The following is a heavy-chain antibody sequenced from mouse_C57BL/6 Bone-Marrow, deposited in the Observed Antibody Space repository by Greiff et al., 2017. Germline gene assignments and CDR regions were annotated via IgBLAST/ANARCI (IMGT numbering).Heavy chain of an antibody. CDR3: ARLSWDFDN. Sequence: EVQLVESGAELVKPGASVKLSCTASGFNIKDYYMHWVKQRPEQGLEWIGWIDPEDGDTKYAPEFQGKATITADTSSNTAYLQLSSLTSEDTAVYYCARLSWDFDNCGQGTTLTVSS. J-gene: IGHJ2*01. V-gene: IGHV14-2*01. D-gene: IGHD4-1*01. CDR1: GFNIKDYY. CDR2: IDPEDGDT.